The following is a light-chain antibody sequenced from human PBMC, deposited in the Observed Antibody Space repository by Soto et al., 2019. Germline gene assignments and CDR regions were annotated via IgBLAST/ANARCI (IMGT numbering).Light chain of an antibody. V-gene: IGLV2-14*01. J-gene: IGLJ1*01. CDR1: SSDIGTYDH. CDR3: ISYTVSRSYV. CDR2: SVS. Sequence: SALTQPASVSGSPGQSITISCSGTSSDIGTYDHVAWFQQFPGKNPKLVIYSVSDRPSGVSYRFSGSKSGNTASLTISGLQADDEADYYCISYTVSRSYVFXTGTKVTVL.